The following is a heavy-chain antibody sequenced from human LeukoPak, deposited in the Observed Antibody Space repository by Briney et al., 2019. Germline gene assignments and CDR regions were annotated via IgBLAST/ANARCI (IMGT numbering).Heavy chain of an antibody. CDR1: GVTFSDYY. CDR2: ISSSGRTI. D-gene: IGHD3-16*01. J-gene: IGHJ4*02. Sequence: GGSLRLSCEASGVTFSDYYMSWNRQVPGKGLEWISYISSSGRTIHYSDSVKGRFTISRDNAKKSLFLQLNSLRAEDTAVYYCARRVPNEVITDYFDYWGPGTLVTVSS. CDR3: ARRVPNEVITDYFDY. V-gene: IGHV3-11*04.